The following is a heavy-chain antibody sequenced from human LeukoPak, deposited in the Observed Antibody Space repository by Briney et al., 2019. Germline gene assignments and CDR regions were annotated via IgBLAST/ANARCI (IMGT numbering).Heavy chain of an antibody. D-gene: IGHD4-23*01. J-gene: IGHJ4*02. CDR1: GYSFTNYW. V-gene: IGHV5-51*01. Sequence: PGESLKISCKGSGYSFTNYWIGWVRQMPGKGLEWMGIISPGDSDTRYSPSFQGQVTISADKSISTAYLQWSSLKASDTALYYCARHRGYGGNSIRVADYWGQGTLVTVSS. CDR2: ISPGDSDT. CDR3: ARHRGYGGNSIRVADY.